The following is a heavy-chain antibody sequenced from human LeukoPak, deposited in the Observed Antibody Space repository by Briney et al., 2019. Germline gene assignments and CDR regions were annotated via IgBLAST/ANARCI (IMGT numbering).Heavy chain of an antibody. Sequence: SETLSLTCTVSGGSISSHCWSWIRQPPGKGLEWIGYIYYSGSTNYNPSLKSRVTISVDTSKNQFSLKLSSVTAADTAVYYCARAERSSGWALDAFDIWGQGTMVTVSS. J-gene: IGHJ3*02. CDR3: ARAERSSGWALDAFDI. CDR1: GGSISSHC. D-gene: IGHD6-19*01. CDR2: IYYSGST. V-gene: IGHV4-59*11.